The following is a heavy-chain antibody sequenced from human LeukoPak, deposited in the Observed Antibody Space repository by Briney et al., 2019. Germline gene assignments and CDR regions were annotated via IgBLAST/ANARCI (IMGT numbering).Heavy chain of an antibody. V-gene: IGHV3-30*03. Sequence: PGGSLRLSCAASGFTFSSYGMHWVRQAPGKGLEWVAVISYDGSNKCYADSVKGRFTISRDNSKNTLYLQMNSLRSDDTAVYYCARDLEGYCSGGSCYNLVGFDYWGQGTLVTVSS. CDR3: ARDLEGYCSGGSCYNLVGFDY. CDR1: GFTFSSYG. CDR2: ISYDGSNK. D-gene: IGHD2-15*01. J-gene: IGHJ4*02.